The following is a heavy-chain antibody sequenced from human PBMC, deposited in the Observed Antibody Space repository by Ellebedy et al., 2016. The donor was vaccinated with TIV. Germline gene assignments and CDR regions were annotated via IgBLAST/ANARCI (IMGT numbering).Heavy chain of an antibody. CDR1: GGSISSYY. D-gene: IGHD3-10*01. Sequence: MPSETLSLTCTVSGGSISSYYWSWIRQPPGKGLEWIGYIYYSGSTNYNPSLKSRVTISVDTSKNQFSLKLSSVTAADTAVYYCARGSGGYSYFDYWGQGTLVTVSS. CDR2: IYYSGST. CDR3: ARGSGGYSYFDY. J-gene: IGHJ4*02. V-gene: IGHV4-59*01.